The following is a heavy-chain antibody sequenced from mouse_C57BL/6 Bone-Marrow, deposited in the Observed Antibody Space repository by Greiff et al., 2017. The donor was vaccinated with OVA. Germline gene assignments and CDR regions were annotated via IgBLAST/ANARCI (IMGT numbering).Heavy chain of an antibody. CDR3: ARRDEGLRDAMDY. V-gene: IGHV1-59*01. D-gene: IGHD2-4*01. CDR2: IDPSDSYT. J-gene: IGHJ4*01. CDR1: GYTFTSYW. Sequence: QVQLQQPGAELVRPGTSVKLSCKASGYTFTSYWMHWVKQRPGQGLEWIGVIDPSDSYTNYNQKFKGKATLTVDTSSSTAYMQLSSLTSEDSAVYYCARRDEGLRDAMDYWGQGTSVTVSS.